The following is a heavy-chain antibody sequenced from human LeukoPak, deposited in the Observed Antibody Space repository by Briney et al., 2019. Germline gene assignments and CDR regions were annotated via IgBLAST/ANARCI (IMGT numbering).Heavy chain of an antibody. D-gene: IGHD1-26*01. Sequence: ASVKVSCKASGYTFTGYYVHWVRQAPGQGLESMGWMNPNSGDTNYAQNFQARVTMTRDTSISTAYMELSRLTSDDTAVYYCSRYGHEVGFDWGQGTLVTVSS. CDR2: MNPNSGDT. V-gene: IGHV1-2*02. CDR3: SRYGHEVGFD. CDR1: GYTFTGYY. J-gene: IGHJ4*02.